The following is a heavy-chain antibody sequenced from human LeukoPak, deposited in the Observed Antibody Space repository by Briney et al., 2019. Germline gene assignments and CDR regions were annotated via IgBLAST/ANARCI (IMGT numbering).Heavy chain of an antibody. D-gene: IGHD4-17*01. Sequence: PGRSLRLSCAASGFTFSSYAMHWVRQAPGKGLEWVAVISYDGSNKYYADSVKGRFTISRDNSKNTLYLQMNSLRAEDTAVYYCARSTVTYYFDYWGQGTLVTVSS. J-gene: IGHJ4*02. CDR1: GFTFSSYA. CDR3: ARSTVTYYFDY. CDR2: ISYDGSNK. V-gene: IGHV3-30*04.